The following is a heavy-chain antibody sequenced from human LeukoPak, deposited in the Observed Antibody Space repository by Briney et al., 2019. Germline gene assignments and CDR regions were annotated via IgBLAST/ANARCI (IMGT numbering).Heavy chain of an antibody. V-gene: IGHV3-48*04. J-gene: IGHJ4*02. D-gene: IGHD4-17*01. CDR3: ARGAGRYGDYRDY. CDR2: IKSGGDVT. CDR1: GFTFSTHN. Sequence: GGSLRLSCAASGFTFSTHNMDWVRQAPGKGLEWISYIKSGGDVTYYADSVKGRFTISRDNAKNSLYLQMNSLTAEGTAVYYCARGAGRYGDYRDYWGQGTLVTVSS.